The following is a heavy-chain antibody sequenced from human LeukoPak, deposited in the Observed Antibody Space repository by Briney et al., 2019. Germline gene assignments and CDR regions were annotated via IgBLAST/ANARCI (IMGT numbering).Heavy chain of an antibody. CDR1: GFTVSSNY. CDR3: ARLDFWSGYTFDY. V-gene: IGHV3-53*01. J-gene: IGHJ4*02. D-gene: IGHD3-3*01. Sequence: EGSLRLSCAASGFTVSSNYMSWVRQAPGKGLEWVSVIYSGGSTYYADSVKGRFTISRDNSKNTLYLQMNSLRAEDTAAYYCARLDFWSGYTFDYWGQGTLVTVSS. CDR2: IYSGGST.